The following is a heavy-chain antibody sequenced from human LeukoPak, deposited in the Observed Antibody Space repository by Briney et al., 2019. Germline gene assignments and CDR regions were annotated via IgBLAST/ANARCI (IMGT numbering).Heavy chain of an antibody. D-gene: IGHD3-10*02. V-gene: IGHV3-9*01. J-gene: IGHJ6*02. CDR3: AKVFDLTGYYGMDV. Sequence: PGRSLRLSCAASGFTFDDYAKHWVRQAPGKGLEWVSGISWNSGSIGYADSVKGRFTISRDNAKNSLYLQMNSLRAEDTALYYCAKVFDLTGYYGMDVWGLGTTVTVS. CDR1: GFTFDDYA. CDR2: ISWNSGSI.